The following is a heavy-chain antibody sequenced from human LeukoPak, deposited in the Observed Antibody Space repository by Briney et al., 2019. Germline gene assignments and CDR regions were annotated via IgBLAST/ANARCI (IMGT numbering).Heavy chain of an antibody. Sequence: SVKVSCKASGGTFSSYAISWVRQAPGQGLEWMGGIIPIFGTANYAQKFQGRVTITADESTSTAYMELSSLRSEDTAVYYCASQGIVAAAGPIPQPYYYYYMDVWGKGTTVTVSS. D-gene: IGHD6-13*01. CDR3: ASQGIVAAAGPIPQPYYYYYMDV. CDR1: GGTFSSYA. V-gene: IGHV1-69*13. CDR2: IIPIFGTA. J-gene: IGHJ6*03.